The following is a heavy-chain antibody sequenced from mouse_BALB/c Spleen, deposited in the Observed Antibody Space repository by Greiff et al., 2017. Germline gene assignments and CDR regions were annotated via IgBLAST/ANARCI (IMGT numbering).Heavy chain of an antibody. D-gene: IGHD1-1*01. V-gene: IGHV5-6-3*01. J-gene: IGHJ1*01. CDR3: ARDAGSSYWYFDV. CDR2: INSNGGST. Sequence: EVKLQESGGGLVQPGGSLKLSCAASGFTFSSYGMSWVRQTPDKRLELVATINSNGGSTYYPDSVKGRFTISRDNAKNTLYLQMSSLKSEDTAMYYCARDAGSSYWYFDVWGAGTTVTVSS. CDR1: GFTFSSYG.